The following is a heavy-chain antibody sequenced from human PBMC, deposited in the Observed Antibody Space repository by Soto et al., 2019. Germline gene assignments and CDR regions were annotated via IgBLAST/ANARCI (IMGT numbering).Heavy chain of an antibody. CDR2: ISAYNGNT. CDR3: ARDGVDIVATGGWFDP. D-gene: IGHD5-12*01. V-gene: IGHV1-18*04. J-gene: IGHJ5*02. CDR1: GYTFTSYG. Sequence: QVQLVQSGAEVKKPGASVKVSCKASGYTFTSYGISWVRQAPGQGLEWMGWISAYNGNTNYAQKLQGRVTMTTDTSTSTAYMELRILRSDYTAVYYCARDGVDIVATGGWFDPWGQGTLVTVSS.